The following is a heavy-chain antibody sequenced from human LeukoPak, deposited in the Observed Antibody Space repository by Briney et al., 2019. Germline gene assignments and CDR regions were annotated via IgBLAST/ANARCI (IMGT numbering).Heavy chain of an antibody. Sequence: SETLSLTCTVSGGSISSYYWSWIRQPAGKGLEWIGRIYTSGSTNYNPSLKSRVTMSVDTSKNQFSLKLSSVTAAGTAVYYCARDRFDYYGSGSYYRRGGVYYFDYWGQGTLVTVSS. CDR1: GGSISSYY. CDR3: ARDRFDYYGSGSYYRRGGVYYFDY. V-gene: IGHV4-4*07. J-gene: IGHJ4*02. D-gene: IGHD3-10*01. CDR2: IYTSGST.